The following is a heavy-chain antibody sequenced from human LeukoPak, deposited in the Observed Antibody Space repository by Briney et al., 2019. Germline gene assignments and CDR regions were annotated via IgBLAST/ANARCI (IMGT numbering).Heavy chain of an antibody. J-gene: IGHJ5*02. CDR3: ARVAWFGELLDNWFDP. CDR1: GYTFTSYD. Sequence: VASVKVSCKASGYTFTSYDINWARQATGQGLEWMGWMNPNSGNTGYAQKFQGRVTMTRNTSISTAYMELSSLRSEDTAVYYCARVAWFGELLDNWFDPWGQGTLVTVSS. CDR2: MNPNSGNT. D-gene: IGHD3-10*01. V-gene: IGHV1-8*01.